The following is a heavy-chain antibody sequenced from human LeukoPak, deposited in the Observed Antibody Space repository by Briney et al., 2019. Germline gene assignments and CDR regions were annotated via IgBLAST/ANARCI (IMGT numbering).Heavy chain of an antibody. Sequence: GGSLRLSCAASGFTFSDYYMGWIRQAPGKGLEWVSYISGSGSTIYYADSEKGRFTISRDNAKNSLYLQMNSLRAEDTAVYYCGRALGLTGTKRSFDIWGQGTMVTVSS. V-gene: IGHV3-11*01. CDR1: GFTFSDYY. CDR3: GRALGLTGTKRSFDI. J-gene: IGHJ3*02. CDR2: ISGSGSTI. D-gene: IGHD1-7*01.